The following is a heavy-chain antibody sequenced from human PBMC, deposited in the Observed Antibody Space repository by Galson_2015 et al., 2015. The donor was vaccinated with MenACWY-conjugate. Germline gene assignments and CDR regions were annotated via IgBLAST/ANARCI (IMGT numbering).Heavy chain of an antibody. D-gene: IGHD3-3*02. CDR3: ARERAAFYAFDI. CDR2: IKEDGSEK. V-gene: IGHV3-7*03. Sequence: SLRLSCAASGFSISNYWMTWVRQAPGKGLEWVANIKEDGSEKYYVDSVKGRFTISRDNAKNSLYLQMNSLRGEDTAVYYCARERAAFYAFDIWGQGTMVTVSS. J-gene: IGHJ3*02. CDR1: GFSISNYW.